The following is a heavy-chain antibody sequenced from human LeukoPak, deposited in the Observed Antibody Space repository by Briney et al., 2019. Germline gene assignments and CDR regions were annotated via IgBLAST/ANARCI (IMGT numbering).Heavy chain of an antibody. J-gene: IGHJ4*02. Sequence: SETLSLTCTVSGGSISSSSYYWGWIRQPPGKGLEWIGSIYYNGSTYYNPSLKSRVTISVDTSKNQFSLKLSSVTAADTAVYYCARRWLELSIDYWGQGTLVTVSS. CDR3: ARRWLELSIDY. CDR1: GGSISSSSYY. V-gene: IGHV4-39*01. D-gene: IGHD1-26*01. CDR2: IYYNGST.